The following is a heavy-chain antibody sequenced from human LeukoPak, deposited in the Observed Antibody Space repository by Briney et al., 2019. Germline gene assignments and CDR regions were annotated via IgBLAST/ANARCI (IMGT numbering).Heavy chain of an antibody. J-gene: IGHJ6*03. Sequence: ASVKVSCKASGGSFSTHVITWVRQAPGQGLEWMGRIIPVLGVSNFAQKFQGRVTITADKSTNTAHMELSRLQSGDTAVYYCARVWKNSGSYHPYYYMDVWGKGTTVTVSS. V-gene: IGHV1-69*04. CDR3: ARVWKNSGSYHPYYYMDV. CDR2: IIPVLGVS. CDR1: GGSFSTHV. D-gene: IGHD1-26*01.